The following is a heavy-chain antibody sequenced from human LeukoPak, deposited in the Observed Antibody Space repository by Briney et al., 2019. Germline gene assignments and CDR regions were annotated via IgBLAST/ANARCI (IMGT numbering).Heavy chain of an antibody. D-gene: IGHD4-17*01. Sequence: GGSLRLSCAASGFTFSSYGMHWVRQAPGKGLEWVGVIWYDGSNKYYADSVKGRFTISRDNSKNTLSLQMNSLRAEDTAVYYCVREQYGDDDAFDIWGQGTMVTVSS. J-gene: IGHJ3*02. V-gene: IGHV3-33*01. CDR1: GFTFSSYG. CDR3: VREQYGDDDAFDI. CDR2: IWYDGSNK.